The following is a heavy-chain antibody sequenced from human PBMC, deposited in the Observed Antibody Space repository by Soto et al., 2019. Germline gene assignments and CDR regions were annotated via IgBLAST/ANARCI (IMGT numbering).Heavy chain of an antibody. Sequence: GGSLRLSCAASGFTFSSYGMHWVRQAPGKGLEWVAVIWYDGSNKYYADSVKGRFTISRDNSKNTLYLQMNSLRAEDTAVYYCARGDQYDFWSGYYPHYYGMDVWGQGTTVTVSS. V-gene: IGHV3-33*01. CDR3: ARGDQYDFWSGYYPHYYGMDV. CDR2: IWYDGSNK. J-gene: IGHJ6*02. CDR1: GFTFSSYG. D-gene: IGHD3-3*01.